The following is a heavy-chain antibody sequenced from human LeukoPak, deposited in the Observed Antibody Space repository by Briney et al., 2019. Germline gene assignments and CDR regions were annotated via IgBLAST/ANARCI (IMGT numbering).Heavy chain of an antibody. CDR3: ARDRRGWQYSSNSFDY. D-gene: IGHD6-13*01. V-gene: IGHV3-23*01. CDR2: ISGSGGST. J-gene: IGHJ4*02. CDR1: GVTFSSYA. Sequence: PGGSLRLSCAASGVTFSSYAMSWVRQAPGKGLECVSAISGSGGSTYYADSVKGRFTISRDNSKNTLYLQMNSLRAEDTAVYYCARDRRGWQYSSNSFDYWGQGTLVTVSS.